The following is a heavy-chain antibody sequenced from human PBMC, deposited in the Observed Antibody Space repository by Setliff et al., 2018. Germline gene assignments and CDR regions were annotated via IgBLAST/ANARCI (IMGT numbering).Heavy chain of an antibody. Sequence: SLRLSCAASGFTFSSYWMSWVRQAPGKGLEWVANINQDGSEKYYVDSVRGRFTISRDNAKNSLYLQMNSLRADDAAVYFCARDSSGSYYNVYYYYYYYMDVWGKGTTVTVSS. D-gene: IGHD3-10*01. CDR3: ARDSSGSYYNVYYYYYYYMDV. J-gene: IGHJ6*03. V-gene: IGHV3-7*01. CDR1: GFTFSSYW. CDR2: INQDGSEK.